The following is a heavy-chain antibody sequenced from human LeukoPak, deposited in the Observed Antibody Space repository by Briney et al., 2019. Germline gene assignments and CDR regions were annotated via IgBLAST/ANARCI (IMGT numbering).Heavy chain of an antibody. CDR2: IKGDGSST. CDR1: GFTFSNYW. D-gene: IGHD2-15*01. J-gene: IGHJ5*02. Sequence: GGSLRLSCATSGFTFSNYWMHWVRQVPGKGLVWVSRIKGDGSSTRNADSVEGRFTISRDNAKNTLYLQMNSLRAEDTAVYYCVRGGPSTWSWGQGTLVTVSS. CDR3: VRGGPSTWS. V-gene: IGHV3-74*01.